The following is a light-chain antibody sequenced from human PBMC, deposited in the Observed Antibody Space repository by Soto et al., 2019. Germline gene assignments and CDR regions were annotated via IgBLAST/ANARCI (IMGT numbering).Light chain of an antibody. CDR3: QQYGSAAWT. CDR1: QSVSSSY. V-gene: IGKV3-20*01. J-gene: IGKJ1*01. CDR2: GTS. Sequence: EIVLTQSPGTLSLSPGERATLSCRASQSVSSSYLAWYQQKPGQAPRLLIYGTSSRATAIPDRFSGSGSGTDFPLTISRMEPEAFAVYYCQQYGSAAWTFGQGTKVEIK.